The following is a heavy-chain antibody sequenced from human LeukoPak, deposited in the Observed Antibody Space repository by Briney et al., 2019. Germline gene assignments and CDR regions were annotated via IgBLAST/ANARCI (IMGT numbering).Heavy chain of an antibody. CDR3: AKGCRGANIVQCTFDY. CDR2: IAYDGNYK. D-gene: IGHD3-10*01. CDR1: GFRFSAYG. Sequence: GGSLRLSCTASGFRFSAYGMHWVRQAPGKRLEWLALIAYDGNYKHHADSVKGRFTISRDNSKDTLYLQMNSLRAEDTAVYYCAKGCRGANIVQCTFDYWGQGTLVTVSS. J-gene: IGHJ4*02. V-gene: IGHV3-30*18.